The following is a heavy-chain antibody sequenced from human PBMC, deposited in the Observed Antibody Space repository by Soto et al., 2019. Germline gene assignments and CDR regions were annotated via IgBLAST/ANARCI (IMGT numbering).Heavy chain of an antibody. V-gene: IGHV3-53*02. CDR1: GFIVSSKY. J-gene: IGHJ6*02. CDR3: TTYTGYGMDV. CDR2: IYTGGST. D-gene: IGHD3-16*01. Sequence: EVQMVETGGGLSQPGGSLRLSCAVSGFIVSSKYMTWVRQAPGKGLEWGSVIYTGGSTHYADSARGRFTISRDSSKNTLYLQMNSLRAEDAAVYYCTTYTGYGMDVWGQGTTVTVSS.